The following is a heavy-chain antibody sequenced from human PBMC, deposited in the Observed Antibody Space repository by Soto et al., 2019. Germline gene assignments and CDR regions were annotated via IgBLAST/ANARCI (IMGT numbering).Heavy chain of an antibody. D-gene: IGHD2-8*01. J-gene: IGHJ5*02. CDR1: GGSISSYY. CDR2: INHSGST. CDR3: ARAAWTNGVYNXFDP. V-gene: IGHV4-59*01. Sequence: SETLSLTCTVSGGSISSYYWSWIRQPPGKRLEWIGYINHSGSTNYNPSLKSRVTISVDTSKNQFSLKVSSVTAADTAVYYCARAAWTNGVYNXFDPWGQGTLVTVSS.